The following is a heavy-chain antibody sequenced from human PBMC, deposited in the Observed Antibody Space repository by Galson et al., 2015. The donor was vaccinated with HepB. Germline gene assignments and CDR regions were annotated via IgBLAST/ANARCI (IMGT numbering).Heavy chain of an antibody. V-gene: IGHV4-39*01. CDR3: ARHLRGYCSSPSCHSDY. J-gene: IGHJ4*02. CDR2: IYYSGST. Sequence: SISSSSYSWGWIRQPPGKGLEWIGSIYYSGSTYYNPSLKSRVTMSVDTSKNQFSLKLSSVTAADMAVYYCARHLRGYCSSPSCHSDYWGQGTLVTVSS. CDR1: SISSSSYS. D-gene: IGHD2-2*01.